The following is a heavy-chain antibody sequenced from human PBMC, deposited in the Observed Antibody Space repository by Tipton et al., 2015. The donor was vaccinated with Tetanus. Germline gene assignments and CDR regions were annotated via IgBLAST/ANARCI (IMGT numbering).Heavy chain of an antibody. V-gene: IGHV4-59*02. J-gene: IGHJ3*01. D-gene: IGHD2-2*01. CDR2: ISSSGST. CDR3: ARRSYCSSSRCFDAFDL. CDR1: GDSVSGYY. Sequence: TLSLTCTVSGDSVSGYYWSWIRQPPGKGLEWLAYISSSGSTNSSPSLKSRVAISMDTSKNQISLKLSSVTAADTAVYYCARRSYCSSSRCFDAFDLWGQGTMVTVAS.